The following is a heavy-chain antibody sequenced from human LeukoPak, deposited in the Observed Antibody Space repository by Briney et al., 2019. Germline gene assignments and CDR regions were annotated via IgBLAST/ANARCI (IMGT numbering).Heavy chain of an antibody. CDR1: GFTFDDYA. V-gene: IGHV3-9*01. CDR2: ISWNSGSI. CDR3: AKDSSGQFDY. J-gene: IGHJ4*02. D-gene: IGHD6-19*01. Sequence: GGSQRLSCAASGFTFDDYAMHWVRQAPGKGLEWVSGISWNSGSIGYADSVKGRFTISRDNAKNSLYLQMNSLRAEDTALYYCAKDSSGQFDYWGQGTLVTVSS.